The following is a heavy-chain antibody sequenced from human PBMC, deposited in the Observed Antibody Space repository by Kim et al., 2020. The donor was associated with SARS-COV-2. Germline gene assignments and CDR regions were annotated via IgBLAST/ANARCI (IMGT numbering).Heavy chain of an antibody. CDR3: ARAPGYSSGGGIYYYGMDV. J-gene: IGHJ6*02. D-gene: IGHD6-19*01. CDR2: TRNKANSYTT. CDR1: GFTFSDHY. V-gene: IGHV3-72*01. Sequence: GGSLRLSCAASGFTFSDHYMDWVRQAPGKGLEWVGRTRNKANSYTTEYAASVKGRFTISRDDSKNSLYLQMNSLKTEDTAVYYCARAPGYSSGGGIYYYGMDVWGQGTTVTVSS.